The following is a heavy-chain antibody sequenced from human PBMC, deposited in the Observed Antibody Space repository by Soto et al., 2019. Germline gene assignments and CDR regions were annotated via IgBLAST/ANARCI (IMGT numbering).Heavy chain of an antibody. Sequence: PGGSLRLSCTASGFTFSNAWMTWVRQAPGKGLEWVGRIKRKTDGGTTDYAAPVKGRFTISRDDSKNTLYLQMNSLQTEDTAVYYCTSTLGHWGQGTLVTVSS. V-gene: IGHV3-15*01. CDR3: TSTLGH. CDR1: GFTFSNAW. CDR2: IKRKTDGGTT. J-gene: IGHJ4*02. D-gene: IGHD2-15*01.